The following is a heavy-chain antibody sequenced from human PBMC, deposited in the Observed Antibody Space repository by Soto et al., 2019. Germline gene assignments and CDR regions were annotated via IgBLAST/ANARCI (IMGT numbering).Heavy chain of an antibody. V-gene: IGHV3-30*18. Sequence: QVQLVESGGGVVQPGRSLRLSCAASGFTFSSYGMHWVRQAPGKGLEWVAVISYDGSNKYYADSVKGRFTISRDNSKNTLYLQMNSLRAEDTAVYYCAKDFRVYYGSGDGMDVWGQGTTVTVSS. J-gene: IGHJ6*02. CDR3: AKDFRVYYGSGDGMDV. D-gene: IGHD3-10*01. CDR2: ISYDGSNK. CDR1: GFTFSSYG.